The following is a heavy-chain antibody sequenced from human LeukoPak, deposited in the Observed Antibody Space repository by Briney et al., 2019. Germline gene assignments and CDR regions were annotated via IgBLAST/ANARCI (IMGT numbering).Heavy chain of an antibody. CDR2: IYYDGST. Sequence: PSETLSLTCTVSGASISSYCWSWIRQPPGKGLEWIGYIYYDGSTNYNPSLKSRVTISVDTSKNQFSLKLNSVTAADTAVYYCARQLIAQRTYAFDIWGQGTMVTVSS. CDR1: GASISSYC. J-gene: IGHJ3*02. CDR3: ARQLIAQRTYAFDI. V-gene: IGHV4-59*08.